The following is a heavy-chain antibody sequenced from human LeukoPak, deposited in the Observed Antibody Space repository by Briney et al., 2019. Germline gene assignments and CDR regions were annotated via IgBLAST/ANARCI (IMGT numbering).Heavy chain of an antibody. CDR1: GFTVGDFA. J-gene: IGHJ4*02. CDR2: IRTRPHGGTT. CDR3: TRGDGTGVL. D-gene: IGHD2-8*01. Sequence: PGRSLRLSCIASGFTVGDFAMSWVRQAPGKGLEWLGFIRTRPHGGTTEYAASVKARFTISRDDSKSIAYLQMNSLKTEDTAVYYCTRGDGTGVLWGQGTLVTVSS. V-gene: IGHV3-49*04.